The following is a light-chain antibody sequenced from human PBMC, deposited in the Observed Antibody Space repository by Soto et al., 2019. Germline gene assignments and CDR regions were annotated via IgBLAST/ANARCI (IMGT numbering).Light chain of an antibody. CDR2: DVY. J-gene: IGLJ1*01. Sequence: QSALTQPRSVSGSPGQSVTISCTGTGSDLCAYNSVSWHQQHPGRAPELIIYDVYKRPSGVPDRFSGSKSGNTASLTISGLRADDEADYYCCSYATNSYVFGTGPKVTVL. CDR1: GSDLCAYNS. V-gene: IGLV2-11*01. CDR3: CSYATNSYV.